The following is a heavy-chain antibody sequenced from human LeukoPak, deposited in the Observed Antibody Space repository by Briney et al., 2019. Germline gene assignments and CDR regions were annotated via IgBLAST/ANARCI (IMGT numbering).Heavy chain of an antibody. CDR2: IWYDGSNK. CDR1: GFTFSSYG. Sequence: GGSLRLSCAASGFTFSSYGMHWVRQAPGKGLERVAVIWYDGSNKYYADSVKGRFTISRDNSKNTLYLQMNSLRAEDTAVYYCAKLNGSGSYHDYWGQGTLVTVSS. J-gene: IGHJ4*02. V-gene: IGHV3-33*06. CDR3: AKLNGSGSYHDY. D-gene: IGHD3-10*01.